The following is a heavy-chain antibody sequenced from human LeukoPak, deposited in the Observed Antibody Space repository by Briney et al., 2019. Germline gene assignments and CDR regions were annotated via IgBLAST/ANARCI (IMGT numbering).Heavy chain of an antibody. Sequence: SETLSLTCAVSAGSLSDYFWGWFRQPPGKGLEWLGDINYDGKNTYNPFLKSRVAVSADTSRNQFSLRLTSVTAADTAVYFCSMWQQNHDYWGQGTLVTVSS. V-gene: IGHV4-34*01. CDR1: AGSLSDYF. D-gene: IGHD2/OR15-2a*01. J-gene: IGHJ4*02. CDR3: SMWQQNHDY. CDR2: INYDGKN.